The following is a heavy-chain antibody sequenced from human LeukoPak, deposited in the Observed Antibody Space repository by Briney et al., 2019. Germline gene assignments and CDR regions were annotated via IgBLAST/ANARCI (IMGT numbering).Heavy chain of an antibody. CDR1: GFTFSSYA. D-gene: IGHD5-12*01. Sequence: PGGSLRLSCTASGFTFSSYAMSWVRQAPGKGLDWVSAITGSGDTTYYADSVKGRFTISRDNSKNTLYLQMNKLRAEDTGLYYCAEDRVPRYSGYGLSDDWGQGTLVTVSA. CDR3: AEDRVPRYSGYGLSDD. V-gene: IGHV3-23*01. CDR2: ITGSGDTT. J-gene: IGHJ4*02.